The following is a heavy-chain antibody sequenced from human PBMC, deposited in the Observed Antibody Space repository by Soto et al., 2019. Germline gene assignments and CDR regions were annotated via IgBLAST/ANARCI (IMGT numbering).Heavy chain of an antibody. D-gene: IGHD3-22*01. Sequence: ASVKVSCKASGYTFTSYGISWVRQAPGQGLEWMGWISAYNGNTNYAQKLQGRVTMTTDTSTSTAYMELRSLRSDDTAVYYCARDRLVIGGVGVAVIPDDAFDIWGQGTMVTVSS. V-gene: IGHV1-18*04. CDR2: ISAYNGNT. CDR1: GYTFTSYG. CDR3: ARDRLVIGGVGVAVIPDDAFDI. J-gene: IGHJ3*02.